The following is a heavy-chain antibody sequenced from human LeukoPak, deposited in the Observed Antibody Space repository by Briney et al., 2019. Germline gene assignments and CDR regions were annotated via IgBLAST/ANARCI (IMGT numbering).Heavy chain of an antibody. Sequence: SGTLSLTCTVSRGSLSSIGYSWGWIRQPPGKGLEWIGSIYYSGSTYYNPSLKSRVTISVDTSKNQFSLKLSSVTAADTAVYYCARRIAVAGEREEDYWGQGTLVTVSS. J-gene: IGHJ4*02. CDR2: IYYSGST. V-gene: IGHV4-39*01. D-gene: IGHD6-19*01. CDR1: RGSLSSIGYS. CDR3: ARRIAVAGEREEDY.